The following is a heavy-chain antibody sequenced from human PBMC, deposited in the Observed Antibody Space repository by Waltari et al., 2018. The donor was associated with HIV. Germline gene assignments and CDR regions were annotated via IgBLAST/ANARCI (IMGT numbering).Heavy chain of an antibody. J-gene: IGHJ1*01. CDR3: ASNSYDSSGYLFQH. CDR2: IYYSGST. V-gene: IGHV4-59*01. D-gene: IGHD3-22*01. Sequence: QVQLQESGPGLVKPSETLSLTCTVSGGSISSYYWSWIRQPPGKGLEWIGYIYYSGSTNYNPALKSRVTISVDTSKNQFSLKLSSVTAADTAVYYCASNSYDSSGYLFQHWGQGTLVTVSS. CDR1: GGSISSYY.